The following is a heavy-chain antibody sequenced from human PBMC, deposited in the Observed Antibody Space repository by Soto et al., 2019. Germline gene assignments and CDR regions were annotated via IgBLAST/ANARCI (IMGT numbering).Heavy chain of an antibody. D-gene: IGHD6-13*01. CDR2: INPSSGET. CDR3: ARDWYPRFDP. J-gene: IGHJ5*02. V-gene: IGHV1-18*01. CDR1: GYTFSSYG. Sequence: QIRLVQSGGEVRTPGASVKVSCKASGYTFSSYGITWVRQAPGQGLEWLGWINPSSGETNYAQKCQGRETVTTDTSTTTGYMELRNLTFDDTAVYYCARDWYPRFDPWGQGTLVTVSS.